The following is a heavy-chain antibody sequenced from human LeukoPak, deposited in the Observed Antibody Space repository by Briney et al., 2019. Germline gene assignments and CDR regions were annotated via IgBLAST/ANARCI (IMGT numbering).Heavy chain of an antibody. CDR1: GFTFSSYA. V-gene: IGHV3-30*04. J-gene: IGHJ4*02. CDR2: ISYDGSNK. Sequence: PGGSLRLSCAASGFTFSSYAMHWVRQAPGKGLEWVAVISYDGSNKYYADSVKGRFTISRDNSKNTLYLQMNSLRAEDTAVYYCAKDRPLMITFGGVIVPPAFDIWGQGTLVTVSS. D-gene: IGHD3-16*02. CDR3: AKDRPLMITFGGVIVPPAFDI.